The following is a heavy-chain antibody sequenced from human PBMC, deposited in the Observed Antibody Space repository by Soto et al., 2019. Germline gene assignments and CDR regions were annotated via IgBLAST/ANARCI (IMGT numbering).Heavy chain of an antibody. CDR1: GFTFSSYA. D-gene: IGHD3-10*01. CDR3: GGAGGYYYYGMDV. CDR2: ISGSGGST. Sequence: GGPLRLSCAASGFTFSSYAMSWVRQAPGKGLEWVSAISGSGGSTYYADSVKGRFTISRDNSKNTLYLQMNSLRAEDTAVYYCGGAGGYYYYGMDVWGQGTTVTVSS. V-gene: IGHV3-23*01. J-gene: IGHJ6*02.